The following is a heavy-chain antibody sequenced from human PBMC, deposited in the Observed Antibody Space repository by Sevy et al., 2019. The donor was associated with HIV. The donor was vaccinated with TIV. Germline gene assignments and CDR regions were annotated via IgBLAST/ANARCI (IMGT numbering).Heavy chain of an antibody. J-gene: IGHJ3*02. D-gene: IGHD2-15*01. CDR3: ARVLLGHDAFDI. CDR2: INPSGGST. CDR1: GYTFTSYY. V-gene: IGHV1-46*03. Sequence: ASVKVSCKASGYTFTSYYMHWARQAPGQGLEWMGIINPSGGSTSYARKFQGRVTMTRDTSTSTVYMELSSLRSEDTAVYYCARVLLGHDAFDIWGQGTMVTVSS.